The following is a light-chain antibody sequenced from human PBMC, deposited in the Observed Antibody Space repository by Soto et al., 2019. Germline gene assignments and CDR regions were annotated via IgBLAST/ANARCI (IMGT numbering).Light chain of an antibody. CDR1: SSDVAGSDY. CDR3: SSFARGDNPHVL. Sequence: QSALTQPPSASGSPGQSVTISCTGTSSDVAGSDYVSWYQQHPGKAPKLIIYEVTKRPAGVPDRFSGSKSGNTASVTVSGLQADDESYYYCSSFARGDNPHVLFGGGTKVTVL. J-gene: IGLJ2*01. V-gene: IGLV2-8*01. CDR2: EVT.